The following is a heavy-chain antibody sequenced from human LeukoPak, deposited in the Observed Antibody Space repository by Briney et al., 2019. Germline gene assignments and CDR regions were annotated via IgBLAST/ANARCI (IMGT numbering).Heavy chain of an antibody. J-gene: IGHJ4*02. D-gene: IGHD6-19*01. V-gene: IGHV3-23*01. CDR3: AKDGIAVVIFDY. Sequence: GGSLRLSCAASGFTFSSYGMSWVRQAPGKGLEWVSAISGSGGSTYYADSVKGRFTISRDNPKNTLYLQMNSLRAEDTAVYYCAKDGIAVVIFDYWGQGTLVTVSS. CDR1: GFTFSSYG. CDR2: ISGSGGST.